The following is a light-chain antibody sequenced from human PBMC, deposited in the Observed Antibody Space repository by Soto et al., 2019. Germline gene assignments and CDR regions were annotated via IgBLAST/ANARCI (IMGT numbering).Light chain of an antibody. J-gene: IGLJ1*01. CDR2: DGS. Sequence: QSALTQPPSVSGSPGQSVAISCTGTSSDVGSYNGVSWYQQPPGTAPKLMIYDGSNRPSGVPDRFSGSKSGTSASLTISGLQAEDEADYYCSSYITSGTYVFGTGTKVTVL. CDR1: SSDVGSYNG. CDR3: SSYITSGTYV. V-gene: IGLV2-18*02.